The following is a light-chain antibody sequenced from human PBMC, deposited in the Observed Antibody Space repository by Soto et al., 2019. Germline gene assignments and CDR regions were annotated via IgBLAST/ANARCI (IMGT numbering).Light chain of an antibody. CDR2: KLS. V-gene: IGKV2-24*01. Sequence: DIVMTQTPLSSPVTLGQAASISCRSSQSLVHNDENTYLSWFQQRPGQPPRLLIYKLSDRFSDVQIRFTGRDAGSYFTLTMSCLEAKYVGVFSCLPATKCPGRFVPRTKVEIK. J-gene: IGKJ1*01. CDR1: QSLVHNDENTY. CDR3: LPATKCPGR.